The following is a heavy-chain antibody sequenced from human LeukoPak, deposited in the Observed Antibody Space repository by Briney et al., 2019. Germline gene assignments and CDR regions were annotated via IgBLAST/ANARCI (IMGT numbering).Heavy chain of an antibody. CDR1: GGSISSYY. V-gene: IGHV4-59*06. D-gene: IGHD5-12*01. CDR2: IYQSGTT. CDR3: AGIVAAPNAAFDI. J-gene: IGHJ3*02. Sequence: PSETLSLTCTVSGGSISSYYWSWIRQPPRKGLEWIGYIYQSGTTYYNPSLKSRVTISLDRSKNQFSLKLSSVSAADTAVFFCAGIVAAPNAAFDIWGQGTMVSVSS.